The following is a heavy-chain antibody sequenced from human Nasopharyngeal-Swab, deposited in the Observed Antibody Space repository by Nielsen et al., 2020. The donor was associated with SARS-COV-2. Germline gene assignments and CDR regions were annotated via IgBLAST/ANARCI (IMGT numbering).Heavy chain of an antibody. V-gene: IGHV3-30-3*01. D-gene: IGHD4-17*01. CDR2: ISYDGSNK. Sequence: GESLKISCAASGFTFSSYAMHWVRQAPGKGLEWVAVISYDGSNKYYADSVKGRFTISRDNSKNTLYLQMNSLRAEDTAVYYCARSYYGAYYYGMDVWGQGTTVTVFS. J-gene: IGHJ6*02. CDR1: GFTFSSYA. CDR3: ARSYYGAYYYGMDV.